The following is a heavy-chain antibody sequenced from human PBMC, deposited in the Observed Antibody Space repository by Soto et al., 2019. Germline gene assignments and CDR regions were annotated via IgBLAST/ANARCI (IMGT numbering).Heavy chain of an antibody. CDR2: VNPGSGDT. V-gene: IGHV1-8*01. Sequence: GASVKVSCKASGYTFTNNDVSWVRQATGQGLEWMGWVNPGSGDTGYAQKFQGGLTMTRDISIATAYMELNSLTSEDTAIYYCAKSTCPSGYCALDFWGQGTLVTVSS. J-gene: IGHJ4*02. D-gene: IGHD6-25*01. CDR3: AKSTCPSGYCALDF. CDR1: GYTFTNND.